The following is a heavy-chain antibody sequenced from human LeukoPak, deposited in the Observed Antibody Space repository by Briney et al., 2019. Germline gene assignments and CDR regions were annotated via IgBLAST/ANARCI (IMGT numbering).Heavy chain of an antibody. CDR3: ARQDDYSFDY. V-gene: IGHV3-30*04. D-gene: IGHD4-11*01. CDR1: GFTFSTFT. Sequence: GGSLRLSCAASGFTFSTFTMHWVRQAPGKGLEWVAVISYDGSNKNYANSVKGRFTISRDNSKNTLYLQMNSLRGEDTALYYCARQDDYSFDYWGQGTLVPVSS. J-gene: IGHJ4*02. CDR2: ISYDGSNK.